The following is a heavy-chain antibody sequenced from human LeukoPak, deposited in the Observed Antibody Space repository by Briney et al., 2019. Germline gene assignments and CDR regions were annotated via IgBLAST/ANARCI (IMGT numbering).Heavy chain of an antibody. CDR1: GYTLTELS. CDR3: ATVDSIDGYNYYWFDP. CDR2: FDPEDGET. V-gene: IGHV1-24*01. J-gene: IGHJ5*02. Sequence: ASVKVSCKVSGYTLTELSMHWVRQAPGKGLEWMGGFDPEDGETINAQKFQGRVTMTEDTSTDTAYMELSSQRSEDTAVYYCATVDSIDGYNYYWFDPWGQGTLVTVSS. D-gene: IGHD5-24*01.